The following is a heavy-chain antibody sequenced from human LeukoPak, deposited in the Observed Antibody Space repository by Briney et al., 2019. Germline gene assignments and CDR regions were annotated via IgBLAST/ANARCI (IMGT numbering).Heavy chain of an antibody. J-gene: IGHJ4*02. V-gene: IGHV3-30*18. CDR2: ISYDGSNK. Sequence: PGRSLRLSCAASGFTFSSYGMHWVRQAPGKGLEWVAVISYDGSNKYYADSVKGRFTISRDNSKNTLYLQMNSLRAEDTAVYYCAKDDYYDSSGELDYWGQGTLVTVSS. D-gene: IGHD3-22*01. CDR3: AKDDYYDSSGELDY. CDR1: GFTFSSYG.